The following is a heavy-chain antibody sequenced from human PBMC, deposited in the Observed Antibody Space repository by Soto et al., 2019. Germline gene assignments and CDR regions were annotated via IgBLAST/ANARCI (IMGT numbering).Heavy chain of an antibody. V-gene: IGHV3-21*01. Sequence: GSLRLSCAASGFTFSSYSMNWVRQAPGKGLEWVSSISSSSSYIYYADSVKGRFTISRDNAKNSLYLQMNSLRAEDTAVYYCARDKVYDILTGPIHYGMDVWGQGTTVPVSS. CDR1: GFTFSSYS. CDR3: ARDKVYDILTGPIHYGMDV. J-gene: IGHJ6*02. CDR2: ISSSSSYI. D-gene: IGHD3-9*01.